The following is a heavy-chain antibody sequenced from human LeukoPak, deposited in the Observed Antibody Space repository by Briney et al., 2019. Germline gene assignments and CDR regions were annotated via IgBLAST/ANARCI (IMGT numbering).Heavy chain of an antibody. CDR2: IYYSGRT. Sequence: SETLSLTCPVSGDSVSRSDSYWDWIRQPPGKGLEWIGTIYYSGRTYYSPSLKSRVTMSVDPSNNQFSLNLRSVTAADTALYYCARRRYYDGSGYLEWGQGTLLSVSS. V-gene: IGHV4-39*01. CDR3: ARRRYYDGSGYLE. J-gene: IGHJ1*01. D-gene: IGHD3-22*01. CDR1: GDSVSRSDSY.